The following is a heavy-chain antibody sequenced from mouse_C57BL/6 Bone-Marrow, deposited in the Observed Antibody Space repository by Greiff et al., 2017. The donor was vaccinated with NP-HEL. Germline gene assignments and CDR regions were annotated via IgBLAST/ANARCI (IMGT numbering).Heavy chain of an antibody. D-gene: IGHD2-2*01. V-gene: IGHV14-4*01. Sequence: VQLQQSGAELVRPGASVKLSCTASGFNIKDDYMHWVKQRPEQGLEWIGWIDPENGDTEYASKFQGKATITADTSSNTAYLQLSSLTSEDTAVYYCTTGSTMVTTVDYWGQGTTLTVSS. CDR1: GFNIKDDY. CDR2: IDPENGDT. J-gene: IGHJ2*01. CDR3: TTGSTMVTTVDY.